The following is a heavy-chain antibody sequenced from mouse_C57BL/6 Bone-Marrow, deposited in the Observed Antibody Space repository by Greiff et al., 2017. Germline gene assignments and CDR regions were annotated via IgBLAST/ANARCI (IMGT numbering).Heavy chain of an antibody. D-gene: IGHD2-1*01. CDR1: GYTFTSYW. V-gene: IGHV1-55*01. CDR2: LYPGSGST. CDR3: ARGGIYYGSCGFAY. J-gene: IGHJ3*01. Sequence: QVQLQQPGAELVKPGASVKLSCKASGYTFTSYWITWVQQRPGQGLEWIGDLYPGSGSTNYNEKFKSKATLTVATSSSTAYMQLISLTSEDSAVYYCARGGIYYGSCGFAYWGQGTLVTVSA.